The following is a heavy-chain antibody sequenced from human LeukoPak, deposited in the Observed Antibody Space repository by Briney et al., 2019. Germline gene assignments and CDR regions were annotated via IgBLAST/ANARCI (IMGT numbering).Heavy chain of an antibody. D-gene: IGHD6-13*01. CDR2: ISYDGSNK. CDR1: RFTFSTYA. CDR3: ARPHRDSSSWYLDAFDV. V-gene: IGHV3-30*04. J-gene: IGHJ3*01. Sequence: GGSLRLSCAASRFTFSTYAIHWVRHAPGKGLEWVAVISYDGSNKYYADSVKGRFTISRDNSKNTLYLQMNSLRAEDTAVYYCARPHRDSSSWYLDAFDVWGQGTMVAVSP.